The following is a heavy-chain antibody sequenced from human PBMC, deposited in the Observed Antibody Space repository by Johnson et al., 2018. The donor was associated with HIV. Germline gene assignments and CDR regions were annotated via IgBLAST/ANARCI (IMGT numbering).Heavy chain of an antibody. V-gene: IGHV3-66*02. Sequence: VQLVESGGGVVQPGRSLRLSCAASGFTVSSNYMSWVRQAPGKGLEWVSVIYSGGSTYYADSVKGRFTISRDNSKNTLYLQMNSLRAEDTAVYYCARGMTTVTNHDAFDIWGQGTMVTVSS. D-gene: IGHD4-17*01. CDR2: IYSGGST. CDR1: GFTVSSNY. CDR3: ARGMTTVTNHDAFDI. J-gene: IGHJ3*02.